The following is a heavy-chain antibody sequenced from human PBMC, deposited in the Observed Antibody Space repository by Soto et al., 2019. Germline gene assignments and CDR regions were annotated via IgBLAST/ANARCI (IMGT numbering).Heavy chain of an antibody. CDR3: ARAPGGHYDSSGYYLSWFDP. CDR2: ISSSSSYI. CDR1: GFTFSYYS. V-gene: IGHV3-21*01. Sequence: GSLRLSCAASGFTFSYYSMNWVRQAPGKGLEWVSSISSSSSYIYYADSVKGRFTISRDNAKNSLYLQMNSLRAEDTAVYYCARAPGGHYDSSGYYLSWFDPWGQGTLVTVST. D-gene: IGHD3-22*01. J-gene: IGHJ5*02.